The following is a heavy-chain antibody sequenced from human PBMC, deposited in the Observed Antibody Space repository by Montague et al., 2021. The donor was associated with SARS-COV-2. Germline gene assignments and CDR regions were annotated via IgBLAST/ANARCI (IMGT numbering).Heavy chain of an antibody. CDR2: IYYSGST. J-gene: IGHJ4*02. CDR3: ARDSHYYDSSGHFGY. CDR1: GGSISSYY. V-gene: IGHV4-59*13. D-gene: IGHD3-22*01. Sequence: SETLSLTCTVSGGSISSYYWSWIRQPPGKGLEWIGYIYYSGSTNYNPSLKSRVTISVDTSKNQFSLKLSSVTAADTAVYYSARDSHYYDSSGHFGYWGQGTLVTVSS.